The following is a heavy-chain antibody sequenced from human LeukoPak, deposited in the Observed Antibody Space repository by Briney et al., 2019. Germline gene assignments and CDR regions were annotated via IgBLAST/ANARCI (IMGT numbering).Heavy chain of an antibody. CDR3: ARDHRAAAGRYYYYYMDV. CDR1: GGSFSGYY. Sequence: SETLSLTCAVYGGSFSGYYWSWIRQPPGKGLEWIGEINHSGSTNYNPSLKSRVTISVDTSKNQFSLKLSSVTAADTAVYYCARDHRAAAGRYYYYYMDVWGKGTTVTISS. CDR2: INHSGST. J-gene: IGHJ6*03. D-gene: IGHD6-13*01. V-gene: IGHV4-34*01.